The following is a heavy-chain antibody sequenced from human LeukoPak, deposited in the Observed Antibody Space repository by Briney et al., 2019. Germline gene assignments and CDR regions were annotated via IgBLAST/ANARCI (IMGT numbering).Heavy chain of an antibody. CDR3: AHVKARSGSTFDI. Sequence: PGGSLRLSCAASGFTFSSYEMNWVRQAPGKGLAWVSYISSSGSTVYYADSVKGRFTVSRDNAKNSLYLQMNSLRDEDTAVYYCAHVKARSGSTFDIWGQGTMVTVSS. D-gene: IGHD3-10*01. CDR1: GFTFSSYE. CDR2: ISSSGSTV. V-gene: IGHV3-48*03. J-gene: IGHJ3*02.